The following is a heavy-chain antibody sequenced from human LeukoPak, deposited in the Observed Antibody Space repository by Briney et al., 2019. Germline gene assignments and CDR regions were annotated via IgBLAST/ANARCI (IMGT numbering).Heavy chain of an antibody. D-gene: IGHD6-13*01. V-gene: IGHV3-23*01. CDR2: ITGSADST. CDR3: AKYSQYSSSWIDY. Sequence: GGSLRLSCAASGFTFSSYAMSWVRQAPGRGLEWVASITGSADSTSYADSVKGRFTISRDNSKNTLFLQMNSLRAEDTAVYYCAKYSQYSSSWIDYWGQGTLVTVSS. CDR1: GFTFSSYA. J-gene: IGHJ4*02.